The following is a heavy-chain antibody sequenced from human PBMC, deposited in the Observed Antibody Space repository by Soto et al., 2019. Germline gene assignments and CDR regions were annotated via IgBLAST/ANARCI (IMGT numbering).Heavy chain of an antibody. V-gene: IGHV1-69*02. CDR3: ASNYGGNSD. CDR2: IIPILGIA. CDR1: GGTFSSYT. J-gene: IGHJ4*02. D-gene: IGHD4-17*01. Sequence: QVQLVQSGAEVKKPGSSVKVPCKASGGTFSSYTISWVRQAPGQGLEWMGRIIPILGIANYAQKFQGRVTITADKSTSTAYMELSSLRSEDTAVYYCASNYGGNSDWGQGTLVTVSS.